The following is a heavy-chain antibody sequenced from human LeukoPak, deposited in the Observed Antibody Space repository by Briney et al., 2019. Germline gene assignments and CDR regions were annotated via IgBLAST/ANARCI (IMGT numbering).Heavy chain of an antibody. V-gene: IGHV3-23*01. J-gene: IGHJ4*02. CDR3: AKDHCYSTSCQYFGY. CDR2: ITGPGGGT. D-gene: IGHD2-2*01. Sequence: PGGSLRLSCAASGFSFSSNDMSWVRQAPGKGPEWVSAITGPGGGTYYADSVKGRFTISRDNSKNTLYLQLNSLRAEDTAVYYCAKDHCYSTSCQYFGYWGQGTLVTVSS. CDR1: GFSFSSND.